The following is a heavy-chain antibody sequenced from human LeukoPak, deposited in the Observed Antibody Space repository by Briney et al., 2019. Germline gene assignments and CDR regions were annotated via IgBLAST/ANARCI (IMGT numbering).Heavy chain of an antibody. CDR3: ARRGGKNYGDYLLYYYYTDV. CDR2: ISAYNGNT. V-gene: IGHV1-18*01. J-gene: IGHJ6*03. CDR1: GYTFTSYG. D-gene: IGHD4-17*01. Sequence: GASVKVSCKASGYTFTSYGISWVRQAPGQGLEWMGWISAYNGNTNYAQKLQGRVTMTTDTSTSTAYMELRSLRSDDTAVYYCARRGGKNYGDYLLYYYYTDVWGKGTTVTVSS.